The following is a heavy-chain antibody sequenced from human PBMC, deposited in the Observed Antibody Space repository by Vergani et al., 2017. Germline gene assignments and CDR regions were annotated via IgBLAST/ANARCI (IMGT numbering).Heavy chain of an antibody. CDR1: GFTFSDYG. V-gene: IGHV3-30*02. CDR2: IRYDESNK. Sequence: QVQLVESGGGVVQPGGSVRLSCAASGFTFSDYGMHWVRQAPGKGLEWVTFIRYDESNKYYADSVKGRFTISRDNSISALYLQMNSLRAEDTAVYYCAKXTSDYGDFGYIDYWGQGTLVTVSS. D-gene: IGHD4-17*01. CDR3: AKXTSDYGDFGYIDY. J-gene: IGHJ4*02.